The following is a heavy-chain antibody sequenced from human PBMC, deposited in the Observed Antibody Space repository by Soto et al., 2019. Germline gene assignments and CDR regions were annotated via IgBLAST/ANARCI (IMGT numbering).Heavy chain of an antibody. Sequence: GSLRLSCAASGFTFSTYAMSWVRQAPGKGLEWVSAISGSGGSTYYADSVKGRFTISRDNSKNTLYLQVNSLRAEDTAVYYCAKDAGDYYYDSSGYYFDRWGQGTLVTVSS. D-gene: IGHD3-22*01. CDR1: GFTFSTYA. CDR2: ISGSGGST. CDR3: AKDAGDYYYDSSGYYFDR. V-gene: IGHV3-23*01. J-gene: IGHJ4*02.